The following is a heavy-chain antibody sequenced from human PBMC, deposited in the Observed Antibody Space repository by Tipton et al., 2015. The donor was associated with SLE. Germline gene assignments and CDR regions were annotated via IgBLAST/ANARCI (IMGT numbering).Heavy chain of an antibody. CDR3: ARGGSVIYYDSSGYPDY. CDR1: GGSISSGDYY. J-gene: IGHJ4*02. V-gene: IGHV4-61*08. Sequence: TLSLTCTVSGGSISSGDYYWSWIRQPPGKGLEWIGYIYYSGSTNYNPSLRSRVTISVDTSKNQFSLKLSSVTAADTAVYYCARGGSVIYYDSSGYPDYWGQGTLVTVSS. D-gene: IGHD3-22*01. CDR2: IYYSGST.